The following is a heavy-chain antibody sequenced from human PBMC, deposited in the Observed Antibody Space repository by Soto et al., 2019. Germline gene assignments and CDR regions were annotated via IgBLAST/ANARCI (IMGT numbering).Heavy chain of an antibody. CDR1: GGSISSSS. CDR3: ARARFCTSTSCYHYFDF. CDR2: IYNNGRT. Sequence: TSETLSLTCTVSGGSISSSSWSWIRQPPGRGLEWIGYIYNNGRTDYNPSLKSRVTISVDTSKNHFSLKLSALTPADTAVYYCARARFCTSTSCYHYFDFWGQGTLVTVSS. D-gene: IGHD2-2*01. J-gene: IGHJ4*02. V-gene: IGHV4-59*01.